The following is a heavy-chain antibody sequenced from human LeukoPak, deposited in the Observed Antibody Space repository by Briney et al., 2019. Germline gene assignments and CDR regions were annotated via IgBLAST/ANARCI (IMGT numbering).Heavy chain of an antibody. CDR1: GFTFSSYA. CDR2: ISASGGST. CDR3: AAAKGDYVLGFDY. Sequence: PGGSLRLSCAASGFTFSSYAMSWVRQAPGKGLEWVSAISASGGSTYYTDSVKGRFTISRDNSKNTLYLQMNSLRAEDTAVYYRAAAKGDYVLGFDYWGQGTLVTVSS. V-gene: IGHV3-23*01. J-gene: IGHJ4*02. D-gene: IGHD4-17*01.